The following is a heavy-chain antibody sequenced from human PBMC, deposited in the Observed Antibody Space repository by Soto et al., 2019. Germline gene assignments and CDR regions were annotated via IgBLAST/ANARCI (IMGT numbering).Heavy chain of an antibody. CDR3: ARAVAVPADFDY. Sequence: SVTVSCKASGGTFTNSAISWVRQAPGQGLEWMGGIMPIFRTPDYSQKFQGRVTITRDTSASTAYMELSSLRSEDTAVYYCARAVAVPADFDYWGQGTLVTVSS. V-gene: IGHV1-69*05. CDR1: GGTFTNSA. J-gene: IGHJ4*02. CDR2: IMPIFRTP. D-gene: IGHD6-19*01.